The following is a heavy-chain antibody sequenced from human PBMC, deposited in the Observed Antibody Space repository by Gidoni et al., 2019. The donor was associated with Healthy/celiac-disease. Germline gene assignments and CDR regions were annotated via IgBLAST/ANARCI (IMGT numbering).Heavy chain of an antibody. V-gene: IGHV6-1*02. CDR1: GDSVSSNSAA. CDR3: ARDLFHPGVDTAMLIDY. CDR2: TYYMSKWYN. D-gene: IGHD5-18*01. J-gene: IGHJ4*02. Sequence: QLQRQQPGPGRAQPPQTRALTCAILGDSVSSNSAARNWIRQSPSRGLEWLGRTYYMSKWYNDDAVSVKSRITIAPDTSKNPFSLQLNSVTPEATAVYYCARDLFHPGVDTAMLIDYWGQGTLVTVSS.